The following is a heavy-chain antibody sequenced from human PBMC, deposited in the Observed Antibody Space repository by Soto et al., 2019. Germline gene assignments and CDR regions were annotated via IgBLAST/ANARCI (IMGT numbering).Heavy chain of an antibody. Sequence: EGSLRLSCAASGFSLSGYWMHWVRQAPGKGLVWVSRIDTYGSATKYADSVEGRFSISKDNAENTLYLQMNNLRADDTAVYYCVRVLKSIGWDNDVFDIWGQGTMVTVSS. CDR3: VRVLKSIGWDNDVFDI. D-gene: IGHD6-19*01. CDR1: GFSLSGYW. V-gene: IGHV3-74*01. CDR2: IDTYGSAT. J-gene: IGHJ3*02.